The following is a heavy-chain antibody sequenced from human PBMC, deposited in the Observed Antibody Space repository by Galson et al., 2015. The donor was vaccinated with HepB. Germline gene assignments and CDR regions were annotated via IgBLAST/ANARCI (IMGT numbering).Heavy chain of an antibody. D-gene: IGHD3-16*01. CDR3: AKDLGITITAYFDY. CDR2: ISGPGGTT. CDR1: GFTFGSYA. Sequence: SLRLSCAASGFTFGSYAMSWVRQGPGKGLEWVSAISGPGGTTYFADSVQGRFSISRDNSKNTLFLQMNSLRVEDTAIYYGAKDLGITITAYFDYWGQGTLVTVSS. V-gene: IGHV3-23*01. J-gene: IGHJ4*02.